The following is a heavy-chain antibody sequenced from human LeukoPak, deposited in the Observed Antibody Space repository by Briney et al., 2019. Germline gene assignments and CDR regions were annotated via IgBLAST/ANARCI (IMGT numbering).Heavy chain of an antibody. J-gene: IGHJ4*02. CDR2: IIPIVGTA. CDR3: ARGGWLQLYDY. Sequence: ASVKVSCKASGGTFSSYAISWVRQAPGQGLEWMGGIIPIVGTANYAQKFQGRVTITADESTSTAYMELSSLRSEDTAVYYCARGGWLQLYDYWGQGTLVTVSS. D-gene: IGHD5-24*01. CDR1: GGTFSSYA. V-gene: IGHV1-69*13.